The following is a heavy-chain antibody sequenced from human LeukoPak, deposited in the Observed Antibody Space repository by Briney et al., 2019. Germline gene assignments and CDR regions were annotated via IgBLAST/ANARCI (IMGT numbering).Heavy chain of an antibody. J-gene: IGHJ4*02. CDR3: AKAPVTTCRGAYCYPFDY. Sequence: PGGSLRLSCAASGFTFSSCAITWVRQAPGKGLEWVSSIRSTGDSTFYADSVKGRFTISRDSSKNTLFLQMNRLRPEDAAVYYCAKAPVTTCRGAYCYPFDYWGQGTLVTVSS. D-gene: IGHD2-21*01. CDR2: IRSTGDST. V-gene: IGHV3-23*01. CDR1: GFTFSSCA.